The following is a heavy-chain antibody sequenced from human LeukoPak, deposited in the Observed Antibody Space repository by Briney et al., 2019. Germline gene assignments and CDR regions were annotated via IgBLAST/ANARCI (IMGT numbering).Heavy chain of an antibody. D-gene: IGHD3-3*01. CDR2: IYHSGST. CDR3: ASRPPITIFGVALQSRHYYYMDV. V-gene: IGHV4-38-2*02. Sequence: KASETLSLTCTVSGYSISSGYYWGWIRQPPGKGLEWIGSIYHSGSTYYNPSLKSRVTISVDTSKNQFSLKLSSVTAADTAVYYCASRPPITIFGVALQSRHYYYMDVWGKGTTVTVSS. CDR1: GYSISSGYY. J-gene: IGHJ6*03.